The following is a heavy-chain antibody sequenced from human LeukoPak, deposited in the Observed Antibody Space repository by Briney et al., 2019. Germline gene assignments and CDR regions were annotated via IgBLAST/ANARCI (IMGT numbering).Heavy chain of an antibody. J-gene: IGHJ3*02. V-gene: IGHV3-48*03. CDR1: GFTFSSYE. Sequence: TGGSLRLSCAASGFTFSSYEMNWVRQAPGKGLEWVSYSSSSGRTIYYADSVKGRFTVSRDNAKNSLYLQMNSLRAEDTAVYYCARDRGGGPRDAFDIWGQGTMVTVSS. D-gene: IGHD3-10*01. CDR3: ARDRGGGPRDAFDI. CDR2: SSSSGRTI.